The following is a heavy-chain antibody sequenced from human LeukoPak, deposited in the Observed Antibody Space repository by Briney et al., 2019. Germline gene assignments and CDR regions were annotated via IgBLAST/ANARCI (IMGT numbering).Heavy chain of an antibody. D-gene: IGHD6-13*01. CDR1: GFTVSSYS. CDR2: ISSSSSTI. Sequence: HPGGSLRLSCAASGFTVSSYSMNWVRQAPGKGLEWVSYISSSSSTIYYADSVKGRFTISRDNAKNSLYLQMNSLRDEDTAVYYCVKARSSYSSNWSWFDPWGQGTLVTVSS. J-gene: IGHJ5*02. CDR3: VKARSSYSSNWSWFDP. V-gene: IGHV3-48*02.